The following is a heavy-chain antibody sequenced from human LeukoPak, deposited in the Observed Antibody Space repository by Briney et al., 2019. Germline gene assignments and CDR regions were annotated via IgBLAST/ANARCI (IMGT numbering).Heavy chain of an antibody. V-gene: IGHV3-30-3*01. D-gene: IGHD6-19*01. CDR1: GFTFSSRA. CDR2: ISYDGSNK. Sequence: PGGSLRLSCAVSGFTFSSRAMHWVRQAPGKGLEWVAVISYDGSNKYDADSVKGRLTISRDNSKNTLYLQMNSLRTEDTAVYYCARDPGGSGWPSFDYWGQGTLVTVSS. CDR3: ARDPGGSGWPSFDY. J-gene: IGHJ4*02.